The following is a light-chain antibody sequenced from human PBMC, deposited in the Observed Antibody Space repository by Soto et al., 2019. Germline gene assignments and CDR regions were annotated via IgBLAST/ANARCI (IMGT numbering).Light chain of an antibody. CDR3: QQRSSWPPNT. J-gene: IGKJ5*01. V-gene: IGKV3-11*01. CDR1: QSVSSY. CDR2: DAS. Sequence: DIFLTQSPATLSLSPIAIATLSCRASQSVSSYLAWYQQKPGQAPRLLIYDASNRATGIPARFSGSGSGTDFTLTISSLEPEDFAVYYCQQRSSWPPNTFGQGTRLEIK.